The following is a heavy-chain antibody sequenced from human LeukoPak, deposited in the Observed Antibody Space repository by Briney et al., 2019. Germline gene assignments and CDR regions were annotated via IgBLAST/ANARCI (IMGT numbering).Heavy chain of an antibody. CDR2: TYYRSKWYN. CDR3: ARNYYGIDV. D-gene: IGHD3-10*01. J-gene: IGHJ6*02. V-gene: IGHV6-1*01. Sequence: SQTLSLTCAISRDSVSSKSVAWNWIRQSPSRGLEWLGKTYYRSKWYNDFAESVKRRISINPDTSKNQFSLQLDSVTPEDTAVYYCARNYYGIDVWGQGTTVTVSS. CDR1: RDSVSSKSVA.